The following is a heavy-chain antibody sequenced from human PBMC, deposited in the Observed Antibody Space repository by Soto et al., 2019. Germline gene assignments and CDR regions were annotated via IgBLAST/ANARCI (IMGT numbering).Heavy chain of an antibody. D-gene: IGHD2-2*01. J-gene: IGHJ6*02. Sequence: GGSLRLSCAASGFTFSSYAMSWVRQAPGKGLEWVSAISGSGGSTYYADSVKGRFTITRDNSKNKLYLQMNSLRAEDTAVYHCAKEIGYCSCTSCCGYYYYYGMDVWGHGTTVTVS. CDR1: GFTFSSYA. V-gene: IGHV3-23*01. CDR2: ISGSGGST. CDR3: AKEIGYCSCTSCCGYYYYYGMDV.